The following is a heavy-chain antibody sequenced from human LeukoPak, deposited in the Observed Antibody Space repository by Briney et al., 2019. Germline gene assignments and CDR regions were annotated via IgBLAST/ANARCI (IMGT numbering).Heavy chain of an antibody. CDR2: IIPIFGTA. V-gene: IGHV1-69*01. CDR3: ARVATITYGDPRMNWFDP. CDR1: GGTFSSYA. Sequence: SVKVSCKASGGTFSSYAISWVRQAPGQGLEWMGGIIPIFGTANYAQKFQGRVTITADESTSTAYMELSSLRSEDTAVYYCARVATITYGDPRMNWFDPWGQGTLVTVSS. D-gene: IGHD4-17*01. J-gene: IGHJ5*02.